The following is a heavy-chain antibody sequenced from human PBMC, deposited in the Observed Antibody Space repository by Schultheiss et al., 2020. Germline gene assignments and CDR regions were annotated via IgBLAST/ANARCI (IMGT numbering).Heavy chain of an antibody. CDR3: AKDLSDYGDYLGMDV. CDR2: INPNSGGT. CDR1: GYTFTSYD. V-gene: IGHV1-2*04. Sequence: ASVKVSCKASGYTFTSYDINWVRQATGQGLEWMGWINPNSGGTNYAQKFQGWVTMTRDTSISTAYMELSRLRSDDTAVYYCAKDLSDYGDYLGMDVWGQGTTVTVS. J-gene: IGHJ6*02. D-gene: IGHD4-17*01.